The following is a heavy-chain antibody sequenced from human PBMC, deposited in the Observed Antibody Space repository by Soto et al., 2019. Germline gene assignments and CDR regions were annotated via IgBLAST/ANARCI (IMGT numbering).Heavy chain of an antibody. J-gene: IGHJ4*02. CDR3: ARHNYGSGSTYFDY. D-gene: IGHD3-10*01. CDR1: GGSMSSSNW. V-gene: IGHV4-4*02. CDR2: AHHSGRT. Sequence: SETLSLTCTVSGGSMSSSNWWNWVRQSPGKGLEWIGEAHHSGRTNYNPSLKSRVTISVDESKNHFSLKLNSMTAADTAVYYCARHNYGSGSTYFDYWGQGTLVTVSS.